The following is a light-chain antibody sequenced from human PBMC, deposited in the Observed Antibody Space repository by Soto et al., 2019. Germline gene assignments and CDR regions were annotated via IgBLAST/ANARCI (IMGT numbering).Light chain of an antibody. J-gene: IGKJ3*01. CDR1: QGISSS. V-gene: IGKV1-9*01. Sequence: IQLTQSPSPLSASVGDRVTITCRASQGISSSLAWYQQKPGKAPKLLIYTASTLQSGVPSRFSGSGSATDFTLTISSLQPDDFATYYCQQLNSYPRTFGPGTKVDIK. CDR2: TAS. CDR3: QQLNSYPRT.